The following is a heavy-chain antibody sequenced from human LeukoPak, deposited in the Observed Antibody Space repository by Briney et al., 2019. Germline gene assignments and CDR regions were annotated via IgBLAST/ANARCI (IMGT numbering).Heavy chain of an antibody. CDR3: ARVSHIYQLFCWFDP. Sequence: ASVRVSSTASGYTFTDYYVHWVRHAPGQGLEWMGWINANNGETNYAQKFQGRVTMARDTSISTAYMDLTRLRSDDTAVYYCARVSHIYQLFCWFDPWGQGTLVTVSS. J-gene: IGHJ5*02. D-gene: IGHD2-2*01. V-gene: IGHV1-2*02. CDR1: GYTFTDYY. CDR2: INANNGET.